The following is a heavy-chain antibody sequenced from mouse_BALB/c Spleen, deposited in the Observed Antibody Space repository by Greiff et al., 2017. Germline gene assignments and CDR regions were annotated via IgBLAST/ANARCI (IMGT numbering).Heavy chain of an antibody. V-gene: IGHV5-6*01. D-gene: IGHD2-14*01. Sequence: EVQVVESGGDLVKPGGSLKLSCAASGFTFSSYGMSWVRQTPDKRLEWVATISSGGSYTYYPDSVKGRFTISRDNAKNTLYLQMSSLKSEDTAMYYCARGSYRYGDGYAMDYWGQGTSVTVSS. J-gene: IGHJ4*01. CDR1: GFTFSSYG. CDR3: ARGSYRYGDGYAMDY. CDR2: ISSGGSYT.